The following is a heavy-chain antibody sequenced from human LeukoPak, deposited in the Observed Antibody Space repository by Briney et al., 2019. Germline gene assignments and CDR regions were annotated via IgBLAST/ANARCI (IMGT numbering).Heavy chain of an antibody. V-gene: IGHV3-23*01. D-gene: IGHD5-12*01. J-gene: IGHJ6*02. Sequence: GGSLRLSCAASGFTFSSYAMSWVRQAPGKGLEWVSAISGSGGSTYYADSVKGRFTISRDNSKNTLYLQMNSLRAEDTAVYYCAKGKSRSSISGYDFLYYYYGMDVWGQGTTVTVPS. CDR2: ISGSGGST. CDR3: AKGKSRSSISGYDFLYYYYGMDV. CDR1: GFTFSSYA.